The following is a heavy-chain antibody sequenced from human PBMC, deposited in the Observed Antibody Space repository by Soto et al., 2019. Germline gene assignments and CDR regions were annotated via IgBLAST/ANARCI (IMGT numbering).Heavy chain of an antibody. V-gene: IGHV1-3*01. CDR2: INAGNGNT. CDR3: ARDQGGSFFPFDY. Sequence: ASVKVSCKASGYTFTSYSMHWVLQAPGQRLEWMGWINAGNGNTKYSQKFQGRVTITRDTSASTAYMELSSLRSEDTAVYYCARDQGGSFFPFDYWGQGTLVTVSS. D-gene: IGHD1-26*01. CDR1: GYTFTSYS. J-gene: IGHJ4*02.